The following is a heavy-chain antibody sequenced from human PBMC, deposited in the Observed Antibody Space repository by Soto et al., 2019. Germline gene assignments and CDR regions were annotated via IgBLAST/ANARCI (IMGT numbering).Heavy chain of an antibody. CDR1: GGSISSDDYY. V-gene: IGHV4-31*03. CDR3: PRGGDYFGMDV. J-gene: IGHJ6*02. D-gene: IGHD2-15*01. CDR2: IYDRGNT. Sequence: SSETLSLTCTVSGGSISSDDYYWNWIRQRPGKGLEWIGNIYDRGNTNYNPSLKSRIIMSMDMSENQFSLKLTSVTAAYSSGYYCPRGGDYFGMDVWGQGTTVT.